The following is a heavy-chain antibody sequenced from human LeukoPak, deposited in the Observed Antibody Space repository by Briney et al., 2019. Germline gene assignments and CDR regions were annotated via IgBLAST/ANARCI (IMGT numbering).Heavy chain of an antibody. CDR2: VYYSGST. V-gene: IGHV4-59*01. CDR3: ARRFSSSRYDYLDY. CDR1: GGSISSYY. J-gene: IGHJ4*02. Sequence: SETLSLTCTVSGGSISSYYWSWVRQPPGKGLEWFGYVYYSGSTNYNPSLKSRVTISVDTSKNQFSLKLSSVTAADTAVYYCARRFSSSRYDYLDYWGQGTLVTVSS. D-gene: IGHD6-13*01.